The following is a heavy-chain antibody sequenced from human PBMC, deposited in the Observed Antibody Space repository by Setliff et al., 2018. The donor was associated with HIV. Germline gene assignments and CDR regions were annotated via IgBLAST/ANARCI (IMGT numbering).Heavy chain of an antibody. D-gene: IGHD3-3*01. J-gene: IGHJ4*02. CDR2: VYHSGTT. Sequence: ETLSLTCAVSGYSISTAYYWGWIRQPPGKGLEWIGSVYHSGTTYYNPSLKSRVTISVDMSSNQFSLKVTSVTAADTAVYYCMRGRSITIFGVAYFDFWGQGTQVTVSS. CDR3: MRGRSITIFGVAYFDF. V-gene: IGHV4-38-2*01. CDR1: GYSISTAYY.